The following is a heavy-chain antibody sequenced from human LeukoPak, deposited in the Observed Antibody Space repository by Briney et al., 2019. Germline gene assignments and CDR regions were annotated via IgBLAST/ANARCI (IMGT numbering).Heavy chain of an antibody. J-gene: IGHJ1*01. CDR2: SRDKGNSYTT. D-gene: IGHD3-10*01. CDR1: GFTFSSYG. Sequence: GGSLRLSCAASGFTFSSYGMSWVRQAPGKGLEWVSRSRDKGNSYTTAYAASVRGRFTISRDDSKNSVYLQMNSLRAEDTAVYYCAKDGASYFYGSGSHSFSRDRRGYFQHWGQGTLVTVSS. V-gene: IGHV3-72*01. CDR3: AKDGASYFYGSGSHSFSRDRRGYFQH.